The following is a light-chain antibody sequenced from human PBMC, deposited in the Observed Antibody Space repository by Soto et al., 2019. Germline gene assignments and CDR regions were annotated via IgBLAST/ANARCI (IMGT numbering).Light chain of an antibody. CDR3: AAWDGSLSGWV. V-gene: IGLV1-47*01. Sequence: QSVLTQPPSASGTPGQRVTISCSGSSSNIETNYVYWYQQLPGTAPKVLIYRNNQRPSRVPDRFSASKSGTSASRAISGLRSEDEADYYCAAWDGSLSGWVFGGGTKLTVL. J-gene: IGLJ3*02. CDR1: SSNIETNY. CDR2: RNN.